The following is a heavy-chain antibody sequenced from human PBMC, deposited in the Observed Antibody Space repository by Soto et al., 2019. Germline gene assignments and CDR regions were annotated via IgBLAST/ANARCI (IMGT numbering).Heavy chain of an antibody. V-gene: IGHV3-33*01. CDR3: ARDPSVGSSTNAYYFDY. D-gene: IGHD2-2*01. J-gene: IGHJ4*02. Sequence: PGGSLRLSCAASGFTFSSYGMHWVRQAPGKGLEWVAVIWYDGSNKYYADSVKGRFTISRDNSKNMLYLQMNSLRAEDTAVYYCARDPSVGSSTNAYYFDYWGQGTLVTVSS. CDR1: GFTFSSYG. CDR2: IWYDGSNK.